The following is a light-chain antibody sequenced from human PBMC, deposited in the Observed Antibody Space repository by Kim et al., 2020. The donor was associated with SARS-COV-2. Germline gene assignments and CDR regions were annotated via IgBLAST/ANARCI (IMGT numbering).Light chain of an antibody. V-gene: IGLV1-40*01. CDR3: QSYDSSLSGSV. CDR1: SSNIGAGYD. J-gene: IGLJ2*01. Sequence: QRFTIACTGSSSNIGAGYDVPWYQQLPGTAPNLLIYGNSNRPSGVPDRFSGSKSGTSASLAITGLQAEDEADYYCQSYDSSLSGSVFGGGTQLTVL. CDR2: GNS.